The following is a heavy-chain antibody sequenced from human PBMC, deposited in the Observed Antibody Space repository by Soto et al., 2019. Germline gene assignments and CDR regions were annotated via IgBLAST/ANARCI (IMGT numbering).Heavy chain of an antibody. CDR2: ISSSGSTI. V-gene: IGHV3-48*03. J-gene: IGHJ2*01. CDR3: ARGYYYRAIWYFDL. CDR1: GFTFSSYE. Sequence: VGSLRLSCAASGFTFSSYEMNWVRQAPGKGLEWVSYISSSGSTIYYADSVKGRFTISRDNAKNSLYLQMNSLRAEDTAVYYCARGYYYRAIWYFDLWGRGTLVTVSS. D-gene: IGHD3-22*01.